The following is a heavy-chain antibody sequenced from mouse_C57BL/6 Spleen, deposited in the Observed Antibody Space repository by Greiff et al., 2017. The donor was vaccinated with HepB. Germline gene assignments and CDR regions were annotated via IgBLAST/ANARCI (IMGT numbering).Heavy chain of an antibody. D-gene: IGHD1-1*01. CDR2: IWSGGST. Sequence: QVQLKESGPGLVQPSQSLSITCTVSGFSLTSYGVHWVRQSPGKGLEWLGVIWSGGSTDYNAAFISRLSISKDNSKSQVFFKMNSLQADDTAIYYFARGGYGSSFPYAMDDWGQGTSVTVSS. CDR1: GFSLTSYG. J-gene: IGHJ4*01. V-gene: IGHV2-2*01. CDR3: ARGGYGSSFPYAMDD.